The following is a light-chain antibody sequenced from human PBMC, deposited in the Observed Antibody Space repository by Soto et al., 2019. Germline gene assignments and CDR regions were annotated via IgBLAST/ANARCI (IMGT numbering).Light chain of an antibody. CDR1: HSFSSSY. Sequence: EIVLTQSPGTLPLSPGERATLSYRASHSFSSSYLAWYQQKPGQAPRLLIYGASSRATGIPDRFSGSGSGTDFTLTISRLEPEDFAVYYCQQYDSSPSTVGQGTKLEI. V-gene: IGKV3-20*01. J-gene: IGKJ2*02. CDR3: QQYDSSPST. CDR2: GAS.